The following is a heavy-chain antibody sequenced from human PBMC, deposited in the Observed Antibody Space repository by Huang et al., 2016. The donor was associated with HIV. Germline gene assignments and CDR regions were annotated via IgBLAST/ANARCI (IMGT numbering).Heavy chain of an antibody. CDR1: GYTFTSYY. CDR3: ASGGYYDYVWGSYRLDY. Sequence: QVQLVQSGAEVKKPGASVKVSCKASGYTFTSYYMHWVRQAPGQGLEWSGIINPSGGSTSYAQKFQGRVTMTRDTSTSTVYMELSSLRSEDTAVYYCASGGYYDYVWGSYRLDYWGQGTLVTVSS. CDR2: INPSGGST. D-gene: IGHD3-16*02. J-gene: IGHJ4*02. V-gene: IGHV1-46*01.